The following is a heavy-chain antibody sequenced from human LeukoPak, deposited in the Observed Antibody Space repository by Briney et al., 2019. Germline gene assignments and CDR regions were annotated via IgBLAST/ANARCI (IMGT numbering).Heavy chain of an antibody. Sequence: GGSLRLSCAASGFSFSSYTMNWVSQAPGKGLEWVSSISSGSGYIYYTDSLKGRFTISRDNAKNSLYLQMNSLRAEDTAVYYCASSLRGYRQGFDYWGQGTLVTVSS. CDR1: GFSFSSYT. V-gene: IGHV3-21*01. J-gene: IGHJ4*02. CDR2: ISSGSGYI. D-gene: IGHD5-18*01. CDR3: ASSLRGYRQGFDY.